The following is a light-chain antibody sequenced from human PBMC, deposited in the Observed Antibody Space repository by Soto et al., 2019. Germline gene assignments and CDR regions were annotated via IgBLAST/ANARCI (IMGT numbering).Light chain of an antibody. CDR2: GIF. CDR1: QSVKNDY. J-gene: IGKJ4*01. Sequence: ETVLTQFPATVSLSPGERATLYCRTGQSVKNDYLAWYQQKPGQAPRLLVYGIFNRATGVPARFSGSGSGTDFPLTIGGREPGVSGFYSCKHYVVSPGILGGGTK. V-gene: IGKV3-20*01. CDR3: KHYVVSPGI.